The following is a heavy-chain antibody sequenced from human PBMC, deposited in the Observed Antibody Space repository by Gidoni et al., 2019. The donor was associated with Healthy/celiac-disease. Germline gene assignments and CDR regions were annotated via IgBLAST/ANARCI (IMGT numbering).Heavy chain of an antibody. J-gene: IGHJ4*02. CDR1: GLPLSSYA. D-gene: IGHD5-18*01. CDR2: ISGSGGST. CDR3: AKVGYSYGYGFD. Sequence: EVQLLAYGGGLVQPGGSLRLSCAASGLPLSSYAMSWVRQAPGKGLGWFSAISGSGGSTYYADSVKGRFTISRDNSKNTLYLQMNSLRAEDTAVYYCAKVGYSYGYGFDWGQGTLVTVSS. V-gene: IGHV3-23*01.